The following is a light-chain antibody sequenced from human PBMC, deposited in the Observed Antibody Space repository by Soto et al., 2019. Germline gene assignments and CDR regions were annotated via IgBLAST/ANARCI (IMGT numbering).Light chain of an antibody. CDR1: QSISGS. J-gene: IGKJ1*01. CDR3: QQYNGYWT. Sequence: DIQMTQSPSTLSASVGDRVTITCRASQSISGSLAWYQQKPGKAPKLLIYEASNLKSGVPSRFSGSGSGTEYPLTISSLQPDDSESYYCQQYNGYWTFGQGTRVEIK. CDR2: EAS. V-gene: IGKV1-5*03.